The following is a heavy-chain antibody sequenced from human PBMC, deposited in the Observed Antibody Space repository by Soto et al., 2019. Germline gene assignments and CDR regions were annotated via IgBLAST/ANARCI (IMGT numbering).Heavy chain of an antibody. D-gene: IGHD5-18*01. CDR1: EFTVSSNF. Sequence: PGXSLRLSCAASEFTVSSNFMSWVRQAPGKGLEWVSIVYSGGSTYYADSVEGRFTISRDNSKNTLYLQMNSLRAEDTAVYYCARTVRSYGYDYGMDVWGQGTTVTVSS. J-gene: IGHJ6*02. CDR3: ARTVRSYGYDYGMDV. CDR2: VYSGGST. V-gene: IGHV3-53*01.